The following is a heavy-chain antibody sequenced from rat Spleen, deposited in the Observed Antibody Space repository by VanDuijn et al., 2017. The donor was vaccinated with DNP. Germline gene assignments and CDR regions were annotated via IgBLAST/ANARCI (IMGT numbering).Heavy chain of an antibody. CDR1: GFTFSDYN. V-gene: IGHV5-22*01. CDR3: ARKAMDA. CDR2: ITNTYSA. J-gene: IGHJ4*01. Sequence: EVQLVESGGGLVQPGRSLKLSCAASGFTFSDYNMGWVRQVPGKGLEWVASITNTYSADYVDSVRGRFAISRDNAENTLYLRMNSLRSEDTATYYCARKAMDARGQGTSVSVSS.